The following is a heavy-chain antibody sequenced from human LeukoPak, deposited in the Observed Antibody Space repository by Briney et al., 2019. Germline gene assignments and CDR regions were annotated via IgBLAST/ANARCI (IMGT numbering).Heavy chain of an antibody. Sequence: SETLSLTCTVSGGSISSYYWSWIRQPPGKGLEWIGYIYYSGSTNYNPSLKSRVTISVDTSKNQFSLKLSSVTAADTAVYYCARVMRAAAGSRWYFDLWGRGTLVTVSS. CDR3: ARVMRAAAGSRWYFDL. V-gene: IGHV4-59*01. D-gene: IGHD6-13*01. CDR2: IYYSGST. J-gene: IGHJ2*01. CDR1: GGSISSYY.